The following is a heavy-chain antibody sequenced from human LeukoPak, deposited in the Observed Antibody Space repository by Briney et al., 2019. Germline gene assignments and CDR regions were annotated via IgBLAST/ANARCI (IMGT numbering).Heavy chain of an antibody. CDR3: ARAVVVTAMWIVYYFDY. V-gene: IGHV4-39*01. CDR1: GGSISSSNYY. J-gene: IGHJ4*02. CDR2: IYYSGST. Sequence: PSETLSLTCTVSGGSISSSNYYWGWLRQPPGTGLEWLGSIYYSGSTYYNPSLKSRLTISVPSPKNQFSLKLTSVTAADTAVYYCARAVVVTAMWIVYYFDYWGQGTLVTVSS. D-gene: IGHD2-21*02.